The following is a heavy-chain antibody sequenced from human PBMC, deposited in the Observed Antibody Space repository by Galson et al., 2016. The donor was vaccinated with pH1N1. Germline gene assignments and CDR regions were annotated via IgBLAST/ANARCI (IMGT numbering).Heavy chain of an antibody. Sequence: QSGAEVKKPGESLKISCQGSGDSLTNHWIAWVRQMSGKGLEWMGIIYPGDSDTRYSPSFQGQVTISADKSINTAYLQWSSLKASDTAIYYCARVKNPNSNWNNWFDPWGQGTPVTVSS. J-gene: IGHJ5*02. CDR2: IYPGDSDT. V-gene: IGHV5-51*03. CDR3: ARVKNPNSNWNNWFDP. CDR1: GDSLTNHW. D-gene: IGHD4-11*01.